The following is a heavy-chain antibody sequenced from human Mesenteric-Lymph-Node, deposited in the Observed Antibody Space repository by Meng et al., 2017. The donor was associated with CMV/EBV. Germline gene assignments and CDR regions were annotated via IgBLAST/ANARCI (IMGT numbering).Heavy chain of an antibody. CDR1: GFTFSNLG. D-gene: IGHD3-10*01. V-gene: IGHV3-48*04. J-gene: IGHJ6*02. Sequence: GGSLRLSCTASGFTFSNLGMNWVRQAPGKGLEWISKISSGGSTMYYADSVKGRFTTSRDNAKNSLYLQMSTLRAEDTAVYYCTRETTMFRGVFPYSSGMDVWGQGTTVTVSS. CDR3: TRETTMFRGVFPYSSGMDV. CDR2: ISSGGSTM.